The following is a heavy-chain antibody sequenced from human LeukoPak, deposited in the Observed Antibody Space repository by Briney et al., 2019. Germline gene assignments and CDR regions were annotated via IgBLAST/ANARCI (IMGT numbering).Heavy chain of an antibody. D-gene: IGHD1-26*01. Sequence: SSETLSLTCTVSGGSVSSGSYYWSWIRQPPGKGLEWIGYIYYSGSTNYNPSLKSRVTISVDTSKNQFSLKLSSVTAADTAVYYCARAGIYYYYGMDVWGQGTTVTVSS. V-gene: IGHV4-61*01. CDR2: IYYSGST. CDR3: ARAGIYYYYGMDV. J-gene: IGHJ6*02. CDR1: GGSVSSGSYY.